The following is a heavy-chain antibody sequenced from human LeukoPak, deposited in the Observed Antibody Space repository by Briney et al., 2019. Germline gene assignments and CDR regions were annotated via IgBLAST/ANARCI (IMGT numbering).Heavy chain of an antibody. Sequence: GGSVRLSCAASGFTFSSYWMQWARQAPGKGLVWVSRINSDGSSTSYADSVKGRFTISRDNAKNTLYLQMNSLRAEDTAVYYCASITVYYDSSGYSHSGDYWGRGTLVTVSS. CDR1: GFTFSSYW. CDR2: INSDGSST. J-gene: IGHJ4*02. D-gene: IGHD3-22*01. CDR3: ASITVYYDSSGYSHSGDY. V-gene: IGHV3-74*01.